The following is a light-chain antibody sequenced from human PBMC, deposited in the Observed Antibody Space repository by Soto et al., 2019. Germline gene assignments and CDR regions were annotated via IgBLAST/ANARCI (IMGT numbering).Light chain of an antibody. CDR1: QSVSSN. J-gene: IGKJ1*01. V-gene: IGKV3-20*01. CDR2: GAS. CDR3: HQYGSSPQT. Sequence: DIVLTHSPGTLSIYHGERVTLSCRASQSVSSNLAWYQQKPGQAPRLLIYGASSRATGIPDRFTGSGSGTDFTLTISRLEPEEFAVFYCHQYGSSPQTVGQGTKVDI.